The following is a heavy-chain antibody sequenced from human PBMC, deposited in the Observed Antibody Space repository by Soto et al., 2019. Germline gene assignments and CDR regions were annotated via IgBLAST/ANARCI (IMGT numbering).Heavy chain of an antibody. Sequence: GESLKISCQGSGYSFTSYWIGWVRQMPGKGLEWMGIIYPGDSDTRYSPSFQGQVTSSADKSISTAYRRWSSLKASDTAMYYCARLGITLFLMIRRPPSSTPFPTRRSSDL. CDR2: IYPGDSDT. CDR1: GYSFTSYW. J-gene: IGHJ2*01. V-gene: IGHV5-51*01. CDR3: ARLGITLFLMIRRPPSSTPFPTRRSSDL. D-gene: IGHD3-10*01.